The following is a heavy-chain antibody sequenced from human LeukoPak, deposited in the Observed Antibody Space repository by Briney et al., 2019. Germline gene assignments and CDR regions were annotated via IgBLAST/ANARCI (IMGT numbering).Heavy chain of an antibody. CDR1: GFTFSSYA. J-gene: IGHJ3*02. CDR2: ISGSGGST. Sequence: GGSLRLSCAASGFTFSSYAMSWVHQAPGEGLEWVSAISGSGGSTYYADSVKGRFTISRDNTKNTLYLQMNSLRAEDTAVYYCAKEGDGYNNNAFDIWGQGTMVTVSS. V-gene: IGHV3-23*01. CDR3: AKEGDGYNNNAFDI. D-gene: IGHD5-24*01.